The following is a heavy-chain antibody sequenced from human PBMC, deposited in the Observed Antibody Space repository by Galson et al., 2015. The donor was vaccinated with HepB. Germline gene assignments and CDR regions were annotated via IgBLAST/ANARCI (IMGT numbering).Heavy chain of an antibody. CDR3: ASYCTSTSCSIGLDY. Sequence: SLRLSCAASGFTFSRYAMHWVRQAPGKGLEWVAVISHDGSHKYYADSVKGRFTISRDNSKNTLYLQMNSLRADDTALYYCASYCTSTSCSIGLDYWGQGTLVTVSS. CDR1: GFTFSRYA. V-gene: IGHV3-30-3*01. CDR2: ISHDGSHK. J-gene: IGHJ4*02. D-gene: IGHD2-2*01.